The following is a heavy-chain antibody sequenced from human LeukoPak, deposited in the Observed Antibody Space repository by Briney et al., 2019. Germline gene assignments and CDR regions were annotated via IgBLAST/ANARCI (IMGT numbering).Heavy chain of an antibody. D-gene: IGHD3-16*01. CDR1: GYSFTTYW. CDR3: ARHPWGIKVADY. Sequence: GESLKISCKGSGYSFTTYWIGWVRQMPGKGLEWMGIIYSGDSDIRYSPSFQGQITTSADKSISTAYLQWSSLKASDTAMYYCARHPWGIKVADYWGQGTLVTVSS. CDR2: IYSGDSDI. V-gene: IGHV5-51*01. J-gene: IGHJ4*02.